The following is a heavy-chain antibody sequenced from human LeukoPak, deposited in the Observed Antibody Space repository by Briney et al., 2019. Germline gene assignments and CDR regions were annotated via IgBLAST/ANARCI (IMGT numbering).Heavy chain of an antibody. D-gene: IGHD6-13*01. Sequence: GGSLRLSCAASGFTFDDYAMHWVRQAPGKGLEWVSGISWNSGSIGYADSVKGRFTISRDNAKNSLYLQMNSLRAEDTALYYCAKDRGSSWYLGWFDPLGPGNPGHRLL. CDR3: AKDRGSSWYLGWFDP. CDR1: GFTFDDYA. CDR2: ISWNSGSI. J-gene: IGHJ5*02. V-gene: IGHV3-9*01.